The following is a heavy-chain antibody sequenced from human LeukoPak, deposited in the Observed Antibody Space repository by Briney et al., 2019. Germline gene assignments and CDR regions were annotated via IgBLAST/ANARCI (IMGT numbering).Heavy chain of an antibody. CDR1: GGSISSYY. CDR2: IYTSGST. D-gene: IGHD3-10*01. J-gene: IGHJ5*02. CDR3: ARALWFGDQGWFDP. Sequence: SETLSLTCTVSGGSISSYYWSWIRQPAGKGLEWIGRIYTSGSTYYNPSLKSRVTMSVDTSKNQFSLKLSSVTAADTAVYYCARALWFGDQGWFDPWGQGTLVTVSS. V-gene: IGHV4-4*07.